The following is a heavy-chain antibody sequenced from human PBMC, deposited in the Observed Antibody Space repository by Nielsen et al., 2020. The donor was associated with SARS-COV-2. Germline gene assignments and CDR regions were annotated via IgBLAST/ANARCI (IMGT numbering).Heavy chain of an antibody. D-gene: IGHD6-13*01. CDR1: GFTFSSYS. Sequence: GESLKISCAASGFTFSSYSMNWVRQAPGKGLEWVSSSSGSSSYIYYADSVKGRFTISRDNAKNSLYLQMNSLRAEDTAVYYCASLHSSSWYLDYWGQGTLVTVSS. J-gene: IGHJ4*02. CDR2: SSGSSSYI. CDR3: ASLHSSSWYLDY. V-gene: IGHV3-21*01.